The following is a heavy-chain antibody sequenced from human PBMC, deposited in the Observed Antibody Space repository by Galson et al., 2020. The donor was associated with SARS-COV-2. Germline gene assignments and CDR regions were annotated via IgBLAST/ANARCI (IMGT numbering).Heavy chain of an antibody. V-gene: IGHV3-9*01. CDR1: GFTFDDYA. D-gene: IGHD6-13*01. Sequence: GGSLRLSCAASGFTFDDYAMHWVRQAPGKGLEWVSGISWNSGSIGYADSVKGRFTISRDNAKNSLYLQMNSLRAEDTALYYCAKDLRPAAARAFDIWGQGTMVTVSS. CDR2: ISWNSGSI. J-gene: IGHJ3*02. CDR3: AKDLRPAAARAFDI.